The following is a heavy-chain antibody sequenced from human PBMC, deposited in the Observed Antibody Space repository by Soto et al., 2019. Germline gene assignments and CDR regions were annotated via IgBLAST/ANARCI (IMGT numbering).Heavy chain of an antibody. J-gene: IGHJ6*02. Sequence: GESLKISCKDSGYSFTSYWIGWVRQMPGKGLEWMGIIYPGDSDTRYSPSFQGQVTISADKSISTAYLQWSSLKASDTAMYYCASHSGYSYGYGYYYYGMDVWGQGTTVTVSS. V-gene: IGHV5-51*01. CDR1: GYSFTSYW. CDR3: ASHSGYSYGYGYYYYGMDV. CDR2: IYPGDSDT. D-gene: IGHD5-18*01.